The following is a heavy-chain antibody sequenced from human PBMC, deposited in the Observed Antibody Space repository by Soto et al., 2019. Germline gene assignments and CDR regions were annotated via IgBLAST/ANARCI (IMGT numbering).Heavy chain of an antibody. D-gene: IGHD2-2*01. CDR3: ARDARVVPAAMEWRAFDI. Sequence: EVQLVESGGGLVQPGGSLRLSCAASGFTFSDHYMDWVRQAPGKGLEWVGRTRNKANSYTTEYAASVKGRFTISRDDSKNSLYLQMNSLKTEDTAVYYCARDARVVPAAMEWRAFDIWGQGTMVTVSS. CDR2: TRNKANSYTT. V-gene: IGHV3-72*01. CDR1: GFTFSDHY. J-gene: IGHJ3*02.